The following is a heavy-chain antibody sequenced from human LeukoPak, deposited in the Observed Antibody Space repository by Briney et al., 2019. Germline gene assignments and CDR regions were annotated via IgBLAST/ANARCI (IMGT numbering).Heavy chain of an antibody. Sequence: GGSLRLSCAASGFTFSSYGMNWVRQAPGKGLEWVSSISSSSSYIYYADSVKGRFTISRDNAKNSLYLQMNSLRAEDTAVYYCARESMTTDEGWTKFDYWGQGTLVTVSS. D-gene: IGHD4-17*01. V-gene: IGHV3-21*01. CDR2: ISSSSSYI. CDR3: ARESMTTDEGWTKFDY. J-gene: IGHJ4*02. CDR1: GFTFSSYG.